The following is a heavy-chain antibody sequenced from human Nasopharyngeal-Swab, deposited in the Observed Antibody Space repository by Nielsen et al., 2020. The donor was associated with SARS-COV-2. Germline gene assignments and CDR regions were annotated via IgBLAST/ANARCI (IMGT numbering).Heavy chain of an antibody. V-gene: IGHV3-23*03. CDR3: AKAGFGELWLDY. CDR1: GFTFSSYA. J-gene: IGHJ4*02. D-gene: IGHD3-10*01. CDR2: IYSGGSST. Sequence: GGSLGLSCAASGFTFSSYAMSWVRQAPGKGLEWVSVIYSGGSSTYYADSVKGRFTISRDNSKNTLYLQMNSLRAEDTAVYYCAKAGFGELWLDYWGQGTLVTVSS.